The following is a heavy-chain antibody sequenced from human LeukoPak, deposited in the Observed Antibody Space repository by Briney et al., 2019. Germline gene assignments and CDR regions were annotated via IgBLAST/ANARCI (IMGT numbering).Heavy chain of an antibody. Sequence: SETLSLTCAVSGASISSYYWSWIRQPPGKGLEWIGYIYYSGSTNYNPSLKSRVTISVDTSKNQFSLKLSSVTAADTAVYYCAREGSGSYYSRSAGMDVWGQGTTVTVSS. CDR2: IYYSGST. J-gene: IGHJ6*02. D-gene: IGHD3-10*01. CDR3: AREGSGSYYSRSAGMDV. V-gene: IGHV4-59*01. CDR1: GASISSYY.